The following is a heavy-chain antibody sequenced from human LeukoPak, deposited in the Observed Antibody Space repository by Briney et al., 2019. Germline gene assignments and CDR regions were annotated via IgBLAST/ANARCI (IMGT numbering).Heavy chain of an antibody. Sequence: PSETLSLTCTVSGGSISIYYWSWIRQPPGKGLEWIGYIYYSGSTNYNPSLKSRVTISVDTSKNQFSLKLSSVTAADTAVYYCERKSSSSANYYYYMDVWGKGTTVTVSS. CDR3: ERKSSSSANYYYYMDV. CDR1: GGSISIYY. V-gene: IGHV4-59*01. J-gene: IGHJ6*03. CDR2: IYYSGST. D-gene: IGHD6-13*01.